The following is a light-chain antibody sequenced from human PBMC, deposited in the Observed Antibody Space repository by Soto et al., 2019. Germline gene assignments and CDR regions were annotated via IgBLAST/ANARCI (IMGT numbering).Light chain of an antibody. J-gene: IGKJ4*01. CDR2: GAS. Sequence: EIVLTQSPATLSSSPGERATLSRRASQSISSKLAWYQQKPGQAPRLLIYGASTRATGIPVRFSGSGSGTEFTLTISSLPSEDFAVYYCQQYNNWLTFGGGTKGDIK. V-gene: IGKV3-15*01. CDR3: QQYNNWLT. CDR1: QSISSK.